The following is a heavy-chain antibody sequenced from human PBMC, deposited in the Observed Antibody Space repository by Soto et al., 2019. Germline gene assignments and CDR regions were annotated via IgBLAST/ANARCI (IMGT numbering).Heavy chain of an antibody. D-gene: IGHD1-1*01. CDR2: INKDGSYR. CDR1: GFTFSSEW. J-gene: IGHJ4*02. V-gene: IGHV3-74*01. CDR3: ARGGLEPFDY. Sequence: TGGSLRLCCATSGFTFSSEWMHGVRQAPGKGLVWVSRINKDGSYRNYADFVEGRFTISRDDAKSELYLQMDRLRAEDTAVYYCARGGLEPFDYLGQGALVTVSS.